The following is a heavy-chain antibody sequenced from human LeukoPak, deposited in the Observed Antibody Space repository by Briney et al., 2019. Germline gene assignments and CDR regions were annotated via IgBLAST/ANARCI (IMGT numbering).Heavy chain of an antibody. CDR2: INPNSGGT. Sequence: GASVKVSCTASGYTFTGYYMHWVRQAPGQGLEWMGWINPNSGGTNYAQTFQGRVTMTRDTSISTAYMELSRLRSDDTAVYYCARSYYDFWSGYFWGQGTLVTVSS. CDR1: GYTFTGYY. CDR3: ARSYYDFWSGYF. V-gene: IGHV1-2*02. J-gene: IGHJ4*02. D-gene: IGHD3-3*01.